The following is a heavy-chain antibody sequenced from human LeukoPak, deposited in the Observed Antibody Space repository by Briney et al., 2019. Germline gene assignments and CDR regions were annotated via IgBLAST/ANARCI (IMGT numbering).Heavy chain of an antibody. CDR3: ANSSSWYGGDY. CDR1: GFTFSSYA. CDR2: ISGSGGST. V-gene: IGHV3-23*01. D-gene: IGHD6-13*01. J-gene: IGHJ4*02. Sequence: GGSLRLSCAASGFTFSSYAMSWVRQAPGKGLEWVSAISGSGGSTYYADSVKSRFTISRDNSKNTLYLQMNSLRAEDTAVYYCANSSSWYGGDYWGQGTLVTVSS.